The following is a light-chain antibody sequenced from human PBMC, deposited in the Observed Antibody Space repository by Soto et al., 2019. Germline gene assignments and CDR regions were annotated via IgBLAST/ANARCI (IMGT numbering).Light chain of an antibody. CDR3: SSYTTTSTVI. V-gene: IGLV2-14*01. CDR2: DVS. CDR1: SSDIGYYNY. Sequence: QSVLTQPASVSGSPGQSITISCTGTSSDIGYYNYVSWYQQHPGKAPKLMIYDVSSRPSGVSNRFSGSKSGNTASLTISGLQAEDEADYYCSSYTTTSTVIFGGGTQLTVL. J-gene: IGLJ7*01.